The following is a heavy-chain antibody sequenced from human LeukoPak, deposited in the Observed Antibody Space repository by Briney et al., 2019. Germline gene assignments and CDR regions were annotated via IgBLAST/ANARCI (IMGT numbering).Heavy chain of an antibody. CDR1: GFTFSDYY. J-gene: IGHJ4*02. CDR3: ARDRIAVAPNDY. V-gene: IGHV3-11*01. Sequence: NTGGSLRLSCAASGFTFSDYYMSWIRQAPGKGLEWVSYISSSGSTIYYADSVKGRFTISRDNAKNSLYLQMNSLRAEDTAVYYCARDRIAVAPNDYWGQGTLVTVSS. CDR2: ISSSGSTI. D-gene: IGHD6-19*01.